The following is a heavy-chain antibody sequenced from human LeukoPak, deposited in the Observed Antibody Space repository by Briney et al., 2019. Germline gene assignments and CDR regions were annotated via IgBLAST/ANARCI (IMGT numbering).Heavy chain of an antibody. D-gene: IGHD1-26*01. Sequence: SETLSLTCAVYGGSFSGYYWSWIRQPPGKGLEWIGEINHSGSTNYNPSLKSRVTISVDTSKNQFSLKLSSVTAADTAVYYCARASGGDYFDYWGQGTLVTVSS. J-gene: IGHJ4*02. V-gene: IGHV4-34*01. CDR1: GGSFSGYY. CDR3: ARASGGDYFDY. CDR2: INHSGST.